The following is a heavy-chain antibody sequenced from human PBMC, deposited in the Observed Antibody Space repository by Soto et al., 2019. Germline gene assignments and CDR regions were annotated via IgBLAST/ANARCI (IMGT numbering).Heavy chain of an antibody. V-gene: IGHV3-23*01. CDR3: AKFEARDTPLYGMDV. Sequence: EVQLLESGGGLVQPGGSLRLSCEASGFIFVSYAMSWVRQAPGKGLEWVAAIRDSGSRTYYADSVRGRLTISTDNSKNTLYLQMNGLGAEDTAVYYCAKFEARDTPLYGMDVWGQGTTVTVSS. CDR1: GFIFVSYA. J-gene: IGHJ6*02. D-gene: IGHD2-15*01. CDR2: IRDSGSRT.